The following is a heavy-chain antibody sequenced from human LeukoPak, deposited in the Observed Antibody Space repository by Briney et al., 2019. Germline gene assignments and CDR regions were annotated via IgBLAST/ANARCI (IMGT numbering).Heavy chain of an antibody. Sequence: GGSLRLSCAASGFTFSSYGMHWVRQAPGKGLEWVAVISYDGTNKYYADSVKGRFTISRDNSKSTLFLQMNSLRAEDTAVYYCAKESGIRSYGAYFPHWGQGTLVTASS. D-gene: IGHD4-17*01. CDR1: GFTFSSYG. CDR3: AKESGIRSYGAYFPH. CDR2: ISYDGTNK. J-gene: IGHJ1*01. V-gene: IGHV3-30*18.